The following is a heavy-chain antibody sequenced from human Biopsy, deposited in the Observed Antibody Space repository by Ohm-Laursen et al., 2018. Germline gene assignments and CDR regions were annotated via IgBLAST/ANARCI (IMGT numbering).Heavy chain of an antibody. CDR2: IKSKTDGGTI. Sequence: SLRLSCAASGLTFTTALMSWVRQAPGKGLEWVGRIKSKTDGGTIDYAASVKGRIIISRDDSKKTVYLQMNNLKTEDTGVYYCSTYPYWGQGTLVTVSS. CDR1: GLTFTTAL. V-gene: IGHV3-15*01. CDR3: STYPY. J-gene: IGHJ4*02. D-gene: IGHD3-16*02.